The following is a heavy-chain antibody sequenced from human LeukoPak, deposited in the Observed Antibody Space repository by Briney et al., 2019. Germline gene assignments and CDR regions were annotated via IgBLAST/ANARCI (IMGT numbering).Heavy chain of an antibody. V-gene: IGHV1-69*13. D-gene: IGHD4-17*01. Sequence: ASVKVSCKASGGTFSSYAISWVRQAPGQGLEWMGGIIPIFATANYAQKFQGRVTITADESTSTAYMELSSLRSEDTAVYYCARYSDYGDYAEDYWGQGTLVTVSS. CDR2: IIPIFATA. CDR1: GGTFSSYA. CDR3: ARYSDYGDYAEDY. J-gene: IGHJ4*02.